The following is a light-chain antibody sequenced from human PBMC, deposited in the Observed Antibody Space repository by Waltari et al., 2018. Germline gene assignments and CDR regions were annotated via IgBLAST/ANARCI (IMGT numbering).Light chain of an antibody. CDR3: SSYTSSSLVV. CDR1: SSDVGGYNY. V-gene: IGLV2-14*01. CDR2: EVS. Sequence: QSALTQPASVSGSPGQSITISCTGTSSDVGGYNYVSWYQQHPGKAPKLMIYEVSNRPSGVSKRFSGSKSGNTASRTISGLQAEDEADYYCSSYTSSSLVVFGGGTKLTVL. J-gene: IGLJ2*01.